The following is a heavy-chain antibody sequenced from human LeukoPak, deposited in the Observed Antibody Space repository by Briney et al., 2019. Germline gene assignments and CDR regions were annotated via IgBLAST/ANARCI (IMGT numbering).Heavy chain of an antibody. CDR3: ARVFGAGYSDY. D-gene: IGHD4/OR15-4a*01. V-gene: IGHV3-7*01. CDR2: IKQDGSEK. Sequence: GGSLRLSCAASEFTFSSYWMSWVRQAPGKGLEWVASIKQDGSEKCYVDSVKGRVTISRDNAKNSLYLQMNGLRAEDTAVYYCARVFGAGYSDYWGQGTLVTVSS. J-gene: IGHJ4*02. CDR1: EFTFSSYW.